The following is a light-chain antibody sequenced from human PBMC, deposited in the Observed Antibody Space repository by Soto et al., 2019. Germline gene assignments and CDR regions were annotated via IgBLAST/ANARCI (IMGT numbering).Light chain of an antibody. CDR1: XSDVGGYNY. CDR3: SSYTSSSTHNYV. J-gene: IGLJ1*01. V-gene: IGLV2-14*01. Sequence: QSVLTQPASVSGSPGQSITISCTGTXSDVGGYNYVSWYQQHPGKAPKLMIYEVSNRPSGVSNRFSGSKSGNTASLTISGLQAEDEADYYCSSYTSSSTHNYVFGTGTKVTVL. CDR2: EVS.